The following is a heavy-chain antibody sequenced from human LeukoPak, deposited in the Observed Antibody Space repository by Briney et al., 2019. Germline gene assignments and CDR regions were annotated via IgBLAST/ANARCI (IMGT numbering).Heavy chain of an antibody. CDR1: GFTFHNYD. CDR2: IQFDGSNK. J-gene: IGHJ5*02. D-gene: IGHD1-26*01. Sequence: PGGSLRLSCAASGFTFHNYDMHWVRQAPGKGLEWVAFIQFDGSNKYYADSVKGRFTISRDNAKNSLYLQMNSLRAEDTAVYYCARDNREWELRNWFDPWGQGTLVTVSS. V-gene: IGHV3-30*02. CDR3: ARDNREWELRNWFDP.